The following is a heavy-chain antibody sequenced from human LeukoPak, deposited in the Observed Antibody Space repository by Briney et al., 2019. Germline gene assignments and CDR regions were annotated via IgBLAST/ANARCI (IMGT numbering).Heavy chain of an antibody. CDR2: INHSGST. CDR1: GGSFSGYY. CDR3: ASYYYDSRFFGY. V-gene: IGHV4-34*01. J-gene: IGHJ4*02. Sequence: SETLSLTCAVYGGSFSGYYWSWIRQPPGKGLEWIGEINHSGSTNYNPSLKSRVTISVDTSKNQFSLKLSSVTAADTAVYYCASYYYDSRFFGYWGQGTLVTVSS. D-gene: IGHD3-22*01.